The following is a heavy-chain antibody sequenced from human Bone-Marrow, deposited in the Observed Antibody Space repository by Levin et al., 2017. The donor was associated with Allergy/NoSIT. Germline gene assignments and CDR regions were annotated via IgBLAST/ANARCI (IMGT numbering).Heavy chain of an antibody. V-gene: IGHV4-39*02. J-gene: IGHJ4*02. D-gene: IGHD5-24*01. CDR2: IFYTGST. CDR1: GDSITSSRYY. CDR3: SRDGYSHSTNFDN. Sequence: SQTLSLTCIVSGDSITSSRYYWAWVRQTPGRGLEWIASIFYTGSTYYNPSLKSRVSMSIDTSQNHFSLRLRSVTATDTGLYFCSRDGYSHSTNFDNWGQGILITVSS.